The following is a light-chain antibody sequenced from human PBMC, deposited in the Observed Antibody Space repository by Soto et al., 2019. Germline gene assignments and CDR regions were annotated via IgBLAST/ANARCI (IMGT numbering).Light chain of an antibody. J-gene: IGKJ2*02. Sequence: DIQMAQSPSSLSASIGDRVTITCRASQGISEYLAWYQQRPGNAPNLLIYGASILQSGVPSRFSGSGSGTHFTLTISSLQPEDVATYYCQQLNSYPCTFGQGTKLEIK. CDR3: QQLNSYPCT. CDR1: QGISEY. CDR2: GAS. V-gene: IGKV1-27*01.